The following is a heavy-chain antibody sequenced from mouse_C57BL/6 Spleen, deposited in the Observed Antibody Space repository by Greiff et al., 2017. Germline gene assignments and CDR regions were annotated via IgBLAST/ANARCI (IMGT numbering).Heavy chain of an antibody. CDR3: ARSGDYYGSSPYYFGD. Sequence: QVQLQQPGAELVMPWASVKLSCKASGYTFTSYWMHWVKQRPGQGLEWIGEIDPSDSYTNYNQKFKGKSTLTVDKSSSTAYMQLSSLTSEDSAVYYCARSGDYYGSSPYYFGDWGQGTTLTVSS. CDR2: IDPSDSYT. D-gene: IGHD1-1*01. J-gene: IGHJ2*01. CDR1: GYTFTSYW. V-gene: IGHV1-69*01.